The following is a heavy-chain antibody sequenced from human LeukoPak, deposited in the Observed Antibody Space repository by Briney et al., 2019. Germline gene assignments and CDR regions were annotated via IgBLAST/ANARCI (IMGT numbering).Heavy chain of an antibody. CDR2: IYPGDSDA. V-gene: IGHV5-51*01. D-gene: IGHD6-6*01. CDR3: ARHSTSHSSDAFDI. J-gene: IGHJ3*02. CDR1: GYFFRNYW. Sequence: GESLKISCKTFGYFFRNYWIGWVRQLPGKGLEWMGIIYPGDSDARYSPSFEGQVTFSVDKSTTTAYLHWNSLQASDSAIYCCARHSTSHSSDAFDIWGPGTLVIVSS.